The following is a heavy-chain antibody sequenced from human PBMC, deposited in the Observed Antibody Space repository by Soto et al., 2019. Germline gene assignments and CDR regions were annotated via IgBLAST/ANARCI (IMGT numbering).Heavy chain of an antibody. D-gene: IGHD2-2*01. CDR3: SKDICSSTSCHNWFDP. V-gene: IGHV3-23*01. Sequence: GGSLRLSCAASRFSFSSYTMSWVRQAPGKGLEWVSAISGTGGTTYYADSVKGRFTISRDNSKSTLYLHMNSLRAEDTAVYYCSKDICSSTSCHNWFDPWGQGTLVTVSS. CDR2: ISGTGGTT. CDR1: RFSFSSYT. J-gene: IGHJ5*02.